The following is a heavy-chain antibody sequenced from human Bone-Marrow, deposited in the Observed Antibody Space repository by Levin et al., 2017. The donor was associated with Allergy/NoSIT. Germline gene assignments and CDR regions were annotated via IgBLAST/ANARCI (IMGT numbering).Heavy chain of an antibody. V-gene: IGHV3-74*01. CDR2: INSDGSIT. Sequence: AASVKVSCVASGFTFSSYWMYWVRQGPGEGLVWVSLINSDGSITPYADSVKGRFTISRDNAKNTLYLQMNSLRAEDTAVYYCARGGSYSTSSVGYWGQGTLVTVSS. CDR3: ARGGSYSTSSVGY. CDR1: GFTFSSYW. D-gene: IGHD6-6*01. J-gene: IGHJ4*02.